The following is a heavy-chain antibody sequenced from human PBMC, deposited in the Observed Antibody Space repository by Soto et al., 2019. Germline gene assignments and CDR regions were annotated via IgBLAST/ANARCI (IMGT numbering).Heavy chain of an antibody. D-gene: IGHD3-3*01. Sequence: PGGSLRLSCAASGFTFSSYWMSWVRQAPGKGLEWVANIKQDGSEKYYVDSVKGRFTISRDNAKNSLYLQMNSLRAEDTAVYYCAREARFLEWLNPDAFDIWGQGTMVTVSS. CDR2: IKQDGSEK. CDR1: GFTFSSYW. V-gene: IGHV3-7*01. CDR3: AREARFLEWLNPDAFDI. J-gene: IGHJ3*02.